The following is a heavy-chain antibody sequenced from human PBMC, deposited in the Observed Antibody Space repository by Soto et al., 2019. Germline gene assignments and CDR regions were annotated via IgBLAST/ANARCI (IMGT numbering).Heavy chain of an antibody. J-gene: IGHJ6*02. D-gene: IGHD3-10*01. V-gene: IGHV3-33*01. CDR1: GFTFRNYG. CDR3: ARDLSGSGSYYSKDYYYYGMDV. CDR2: IWYDGNTK. Sequence: PVGSLRLSCAASGFTFRNYGIYWVRQAPGKGLEWVAVIWYDGNTKYYADSVKGRFTISRDNSKNMLYLQMNSLRAEDTAVYYCARDLSGSGSYYSKDYYYYGMDVWGQGTTVTVSS.